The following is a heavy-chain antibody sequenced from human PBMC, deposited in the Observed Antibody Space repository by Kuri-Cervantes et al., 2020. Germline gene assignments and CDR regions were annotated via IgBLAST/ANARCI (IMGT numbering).Heavy chain of an antibody. V-gene: IGHV3-21*01. CDR3: SRASRAVTAWI. CDR2: ISSSSSYI. CDR1: GFTFSSYS. Sequence: GESLKISCAASGFTFSSYSMNWVRQAPGKGLEWVSSISSSSSYIYYADSVKGRFTISRDNAKNSLYLQVNSLRAEDTAVYYCSRASRAVTAWIWGQGTLVTVSS. D-gene: IGHD2-21*02. J-gene: IGHJ4*02.